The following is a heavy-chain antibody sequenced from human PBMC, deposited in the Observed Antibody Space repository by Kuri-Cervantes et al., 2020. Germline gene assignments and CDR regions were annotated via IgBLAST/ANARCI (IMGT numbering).Heavy chain of an antibody. J-gene: IGHJ3*02. Sequence: LSLTCAASGFTFSSYSINWVCQAPGKGLEWVSYITRSSRIIYYADSVKGRFTISRDNAKNSLYLQMNSLRGEDTAVYYCARGYYDSSGYWIKGAFDIWGQGTMVTVSS. D-gene: IGHD3-22*01. V-gene: IGHV3-48*01. CDR3: ARGYYDSSGYWIKGAFDI. CDR1: GFTFSSYS. CDR2: ITRSSRII.